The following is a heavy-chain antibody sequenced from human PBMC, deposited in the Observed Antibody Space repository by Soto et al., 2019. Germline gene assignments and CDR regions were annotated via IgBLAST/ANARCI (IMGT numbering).Heavy chain of an antibody. Sequence: EVQLLESGGRLVQPGGSPRLSCAASGYTFSSNAMSWVRQAPGKGLEWVSSIGTSGNTYYPDSVQGRFTISRDISKNSLYLQMNSLRVEDTAVYYCARRSSGRTYSFDFWGQGTLVTVSS. J-gene: IGHJ4*02. CDR3: ARRSSGRTYSFDF. D-gene: IGHD6-19*01. CDR2: SIGTSGNT. CDR1: GYTFSSNA. V-gene: IGHV3-23*01.